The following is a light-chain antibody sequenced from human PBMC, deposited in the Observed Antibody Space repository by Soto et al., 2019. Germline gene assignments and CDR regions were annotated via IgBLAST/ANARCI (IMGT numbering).Light chain of an antibody. CDR2: AAS. J-gene: IGKJ2*01. CDR3: QQSSATPYT. V-gene: IGKV1-39*01. Sequence: DIQMTQSPSSLSASVGDRVTITCRASQSISNSLNWYQQKAGNAPKVLIYAASNLQSGVPSRFSGSGSGTDVTLPINSRQPDDFAAYYCQQSSATPYTFGQGTKLEI. CDR1: QSISNS.